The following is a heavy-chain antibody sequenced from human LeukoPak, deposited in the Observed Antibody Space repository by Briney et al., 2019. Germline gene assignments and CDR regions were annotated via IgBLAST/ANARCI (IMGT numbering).Heavy chain of an antibody. V-gene: IGHV4-61*01. Sequence: SETLSLTCTVSGGSVSSGSYYWSWIRQPPGKGLEWIGYIYYSGSTNYNPSLKSRVTISVDTSKNQFSLKLSSVTAADTAVYYCAREGSGFNDYWGQGTPVTVSS. CDR2: IYYSGST. CDR3: AREGSGFNDY. D-gene: IGHD3-22*01. J-gene: IGHJ4*02. CDR1: GGSVSSGSYY.